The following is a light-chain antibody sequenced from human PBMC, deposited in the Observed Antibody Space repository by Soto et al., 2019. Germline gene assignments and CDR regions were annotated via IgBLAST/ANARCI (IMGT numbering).Light chain of an antibody. Sequence: EIVMTQSPATLSVSPGERATLSCRASQSVSSNLAWYQQKPGQAPRLLIYGASTRATGIPARFSGSGSGTEFTLTISSLQSEDFAVYYCQQYNNWRRTFGQGTKPEIK. V-gene: IGKV3-15*01. CDR2: GAS. J-gene: IGKJ2*01. CDR1: QSVSSN. CDR3: QQYNNWRRT.